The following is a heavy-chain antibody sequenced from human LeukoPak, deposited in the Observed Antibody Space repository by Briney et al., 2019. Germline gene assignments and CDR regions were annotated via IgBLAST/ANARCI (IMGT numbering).Heavy chain of an antibody. CDR3: AKGGY. CDR1: GFDYSNYV. V-gene: IGHV3-23*01. Sequence: GGSLRLSCAASGFDYSNYVLTWVRQAPGKGLEWVAGITDSGGITYYSDSVKGRFTISRDNSRNTLYLQMNSLRAEDTAVYYCAKGGYWGQGTLVTVSS. CDR2: ITDSGGIT. J-gene: IGHJ4*02.